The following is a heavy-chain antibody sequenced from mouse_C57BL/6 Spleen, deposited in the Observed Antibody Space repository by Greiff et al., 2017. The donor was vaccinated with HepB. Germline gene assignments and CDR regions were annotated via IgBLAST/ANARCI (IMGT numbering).Heavy chain of an antibody. CDR1: GFTFSNYW. D-gene: IGHD1-1*01. CDR2: IRLKSDNYAT. J-gene: IGHJ4*01. Sequence: EVKLVESGGGLVQPGGSMKLSCVASGFTFSNYWMNWVRQSPEKGLEWVAKIRLKSDNYATHYAESVKGRFTISKDASKSGVYLQMNNLRAEDTGIDYCTEENYYGSSPHYAMDYWGQGTSVTVSS. V-gene: IGHV6-3*01. CDR3: TEENYYGSSPHYAMDY.